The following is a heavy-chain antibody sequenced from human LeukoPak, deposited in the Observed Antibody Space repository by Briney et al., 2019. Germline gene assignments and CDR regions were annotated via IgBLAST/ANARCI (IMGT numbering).Heavy chain of an antibody. CDR1: GYTLTGYY. D-gene: IGHD3-16*02. J-gene: IGHJ5*02. CDR2: MNPNSGGT. CDR3: ARDKLGLGELSLYDQ. Sequence: ASVRVSCKASGYTLTGYYMHWVRQAPGQGLEWMGWMNPNSGGTKYAQKCQGRVTMTRDTSISTAYMELSRLRSDDTAMYYCARDKLGLGELSLYDQWGQGTLVTVFS. V-gene: IGHV1-2*02.